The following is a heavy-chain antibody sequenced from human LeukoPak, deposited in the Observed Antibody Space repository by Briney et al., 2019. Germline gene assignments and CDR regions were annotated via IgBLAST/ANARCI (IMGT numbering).Heavy chain of an antibody. V-gene: IGHV3-30*03. CDR1: GFTFSIYD. D-gene: IGHD6-19*01. CDR3: ARGIAVAGTFVWFDP. J-gene: IGHJ5*02. CDR2: ISYDGNNK. Sequence: GGSLRHSCAASGFTFSIYDMHWVRQAPGKGLEWVAVISYDGNNKYYSDSVKGRFTISRDNSKNTLYLQMNSQRAEDTAVYYCARGIAVAGTFVWFDPWGQGTLVTVSS.